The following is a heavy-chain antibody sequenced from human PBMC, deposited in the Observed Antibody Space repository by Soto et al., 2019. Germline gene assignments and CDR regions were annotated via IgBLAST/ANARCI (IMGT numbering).Heavy chain of an antibody. J-gene: IGHJ4*02. CDR2: TSSSGTRI. D-gene: IGHD5-12*01. V-gene: IGHV3-48*03. Sequence: VQLVESGGGLVQPGGSLRLSCEASGFTFSDFEMTWVRQAPGKGLEWVAYTSSSGTRIFYADSVKGRFTISRDNVNNSLYLQLNSLRVEDTAVYYCARVPGLRPLRLDYWGQGALVTVS. CDR3: ARVPGLRPLRLDY. CDR1: GFTFSDFE.